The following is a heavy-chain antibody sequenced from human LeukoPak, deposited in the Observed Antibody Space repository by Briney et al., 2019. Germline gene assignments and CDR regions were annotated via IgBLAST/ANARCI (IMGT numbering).Heavy chain of an antibody. D-gene: IGHD3-10*01. Sequence: GGSLRLSCAASGFTFSSYWMSWVRQAPGKGLEWVANIKQDGSEKYYVDSVKGRFTISRDNAKNSLFLQMNSLRAEDTAIYYCASHQGGSGFLRPFDPWGQGTLVTVSS. J-gene: IGHJ5*02. CDR2: IKQDGSEK. V-gene: IGHV3-7*05. CDR1: GFTFSSYW. CDR3: ASHQGGSGFLRPFDP.